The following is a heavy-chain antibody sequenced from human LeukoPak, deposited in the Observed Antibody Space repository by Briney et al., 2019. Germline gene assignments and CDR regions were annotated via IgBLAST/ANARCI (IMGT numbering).Heavy chain of an antibody. CDR3: AKWGDYDVLTGYYDSDY. J-gene: IGHJ4*02. CDR2: IVGSGAST. CDR1: GFTFSSYS. D-gene: IGHD3-9*01. V-gene: IGHV3-23*01. Sequence: PGGSLRLSCAASGFTFSSYSMNWVRQAPGKGLEWVSAIVGSGASTYYADSVKGRFTISRDNSKNTLYLQMNSLRAEDTALYYCAKWGDYDVLTGYYDSDYWGQGTLVTVSS.